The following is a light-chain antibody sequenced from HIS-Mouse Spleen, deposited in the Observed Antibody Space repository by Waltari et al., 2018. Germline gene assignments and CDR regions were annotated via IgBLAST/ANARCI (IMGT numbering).Light chain of an antibody. CDR2: DVS. V-gene: IGLV2-11*01. Sequence: QSALTQPRSVSGSPRQSVTIPCTGTSSDVGGYNYVSWYQQHPGKAPKLMIYDVSKRPSGVPVRFSGSKSGNTASLTISGLQAEDEADYYCCSYAGSYTFVVFGGGTK. CDR3: CSYAGSYTFVV. J-gene: IGLJ2*01. CDR1: SSDVGGYNY.